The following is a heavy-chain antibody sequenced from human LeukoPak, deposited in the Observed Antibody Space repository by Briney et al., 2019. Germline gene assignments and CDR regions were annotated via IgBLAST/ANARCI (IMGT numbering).Heavy chain of an antibody. D-gene: IGHD4-17*01. CDR1: GYSFTSYW. CDR2: IYPGDSNP. CDR3: ARHDSTVTSFDF. J-gene: IGHJ4*02. V-gene: IGHV5-51*01. Sequence: HGESLKISCKGSGYSFTSYWCAWVRQMPGKGLEWMGIIYPGDSNPRYGPSFQGQVTMSADKSITTAYLQWSSLKASDTAMYYCARHDSTVTSFDFWGQGTLVTVSS.